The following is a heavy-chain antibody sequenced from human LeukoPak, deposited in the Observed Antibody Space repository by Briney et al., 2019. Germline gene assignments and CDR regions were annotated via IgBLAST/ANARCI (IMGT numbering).Heavy chain of an antibody. J-gene: IGHJ1*01. CDR2: IYSGGST. D-gene: IGHD4-11*01. CDR3: ARNDYSNNEYFRH. Sequence: PGGSLRLSCAASGFTVSSNYMSWVRQAPGKGLEWVSVIYSGGSTYYADSVKGRFTISRDNSKNTLYLQMNSLRAEDTAVYYCARNDYSNNEYFRHWGQGTLVTVSS. CDR1: GFTVSSNY. V-gene: IGHV3-66*01.